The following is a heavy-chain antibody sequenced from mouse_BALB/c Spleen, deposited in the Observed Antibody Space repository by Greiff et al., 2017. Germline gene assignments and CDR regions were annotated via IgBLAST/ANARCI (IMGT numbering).Heavy chain of an antibody. D-gene: IGHD1-1*01. J-gene: IGHJ2*01. Sequence: EVKLMESGGGLVQPGGSLRLSCATSGFTFTDYYMSWVRQPPGKALEWLGFIRNKANGYTTEYSASVKGRFTISRDNSQSILYLQMNTLRAEDSATYYCARAPYYGSLFDYWGQGTTLTVSS. CDR3: ARAPYYGSLFDY. V-gene: IGHV7-3*02. CDR2: IRNKANGYTT. CDR1: GFTFTDYY.